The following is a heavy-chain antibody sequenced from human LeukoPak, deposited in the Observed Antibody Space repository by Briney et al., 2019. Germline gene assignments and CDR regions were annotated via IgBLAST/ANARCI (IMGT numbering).Heavy chain of an antibody. CDR1: GYSISSAYY. D-gene: IGHD3-22*01. CDR3: ARSDNYDSSSYYNS. J-gene: IGHJ5*02. V-gene: IGHV4-38-2*01. CDR2: IHHSGSS. Sequence: SETLSLTCAVSGYSISSAYYWGWIRQPPGRGLEWIGSIHHSGSSHYNSSLRSRVTISGDTAKNQISLNLSSVSAADTAVYYCARSDNYDSSSYYNSWGQGTLVTVSS.